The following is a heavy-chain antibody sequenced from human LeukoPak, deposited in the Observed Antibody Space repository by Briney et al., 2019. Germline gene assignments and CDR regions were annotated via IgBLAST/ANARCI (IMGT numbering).Heavy chain of an antibody. CDR2: IHYSGST. Sequence: SETLSLTCTVSGGSIGSYYWNWIRQAPGKGLEWIGYIHYSGSTNLNSSLKSRVTISVDTSKNQYSLKLNSVTAADTAVYYCAGDGVAGGFDFWGQGTLVTVSS. CDR1: GGSIGSYY. J-gene: IGHJ4*02. V-gene: IGHV4-59*01. CDR3: AGDGVAGGFDF. D-gene: IGHD6-19*01.